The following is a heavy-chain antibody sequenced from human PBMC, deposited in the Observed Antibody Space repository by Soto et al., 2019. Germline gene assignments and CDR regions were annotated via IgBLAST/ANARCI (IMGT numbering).Heavy chain of an antibody. Sequence: GGSLRLSCAASGFTFSSYAMNWVRQAPGKGLEWVSAISGSGGSTYYADSVKGRFTISRDNSKNTLYLQMNSLRAEDTAVYYCAKVVPSPAAIVAPFDYWGQGTLVTVSS. J-gene: IGHJ4*02. CDR3: AKVVPSPAAIVAPFDY. V-gene: IGHV3-23*01. D-gene: IGHD2-2*01. CDR2: ISGSGGST. CDR1: GFTFSSYA.